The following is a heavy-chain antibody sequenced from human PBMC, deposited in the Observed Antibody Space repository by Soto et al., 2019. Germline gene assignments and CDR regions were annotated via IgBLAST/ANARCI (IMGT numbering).Heavy chain of an antibody. Sequence: QVQLQASGPGLVKPSGTLSLTCAVSGGSISSNNWWSWVRQPPGKALEWIGQIYHFGRTNYSPPLKSRVTISVDNAKSQFSLQLTSVTAADTAVYYCVREVGGYSYGYPFDYWGQGTLVTVSS. J-gene: IGHJ4*02. CDR1: GGSISSNNW. CDR3: VREVGGYSYGYPFDY. CDR2: IYHFGRT. V-gene: IGHV4-4*02. D-gene: IGHD5-18*01.